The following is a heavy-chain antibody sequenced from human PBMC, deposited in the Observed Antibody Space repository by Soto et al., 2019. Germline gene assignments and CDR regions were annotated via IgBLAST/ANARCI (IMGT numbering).Heavy chain of an antibody. J-gene: IGHJ6*02. D-gene: IGHD3-9*01. Sequence: ASVKVSCTASGYTFTSYGISWVRQAPGQGLEWMGWISAYNGNTNYAQKLQGRVTMTTDTSTSTAYMELRSLRSDDTAVYYCARRNYYDILTGTRLSYYYGMDVWGQGTTVTVSS. CDR3: ARRNYYDILTGTRLSYYYGMDV. CDR2: ISAYNGNT. V-gene: IGHV1-18*01. CDR1: GYTFTSYG.